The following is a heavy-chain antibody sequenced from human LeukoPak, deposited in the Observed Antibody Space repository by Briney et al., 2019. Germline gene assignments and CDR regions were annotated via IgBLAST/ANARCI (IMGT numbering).Heavy chain of an antibody. Sequence: SETLSLTCTVSGGSISSSSYYWGWIRQPPGKGLEWIVSIYYSGSTYYNPSLKSRVTISVDTSKNQFSLKLSSVTAADTAVYYCARIVTMVRGVIRRRFDPWGQGTLVTVSS. CDR2: IYYSGST. CDR3: ARIVTMVRGVIRRRFDP. V-gene: IGHV4-39*07. CDR1: GGSISSSSYY. D-gene: IGHD3-10*01. J-gene: IGHJ5*02.